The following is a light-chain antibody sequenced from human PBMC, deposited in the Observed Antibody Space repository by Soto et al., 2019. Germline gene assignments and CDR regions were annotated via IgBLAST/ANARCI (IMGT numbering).Light chain of an antibody. CDR1: SGHSNYA. V-gene: IGLV4-69*01. CDR2: LNSDGSH. J-gene: IGLJ2*01. CDR3: QTWGSGIVV. Sequence: QLVLTQSPSASASLGASVKLTCTLSSGHSNYAIAWHQQQSEKGPRYLMNLNSDGSHSKGDGIPDRFSGSSSGAERYLTISSLQSEDEADYYWQTWGSGIVVFGGGTKLTVL.